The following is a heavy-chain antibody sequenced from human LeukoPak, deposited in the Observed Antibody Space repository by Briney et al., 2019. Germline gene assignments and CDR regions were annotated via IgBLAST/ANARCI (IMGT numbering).Heavy chain of an antibody. CDR2: IQEQGNAM. D-gene: IGHD3-3*02. CDR3: ARVREGGIYDY. CDR1: EFTFGIYW. Sequence: GGSLRLSCVGSEFTFGIYWMSWVRQRPGKGLERVANIQEQGNAMYYVDSVEGRSTVSRDNAKNSVYLQMNSLRPEDTAMYYCARVREGGIYDYWGQGTLVTVSS. J-gene: IGHJ4*02. V-gene: IGHV3-7*03.